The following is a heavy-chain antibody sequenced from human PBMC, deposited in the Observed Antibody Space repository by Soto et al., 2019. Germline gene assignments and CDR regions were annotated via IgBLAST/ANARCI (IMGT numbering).Heavy chain of an antibody. CDR2: VSRGGAAAYLAEGDT. Sequence: QVQLQESGPGLVRPSETLSLTCTVSGAFLNNFFWSWIRQTPGKGLEWVGYVSRGGAAAYLAEGDTNGSDPSLENAATPSLDLPKNQFSLRLSSVTAADTAVYYCARDRGGITVSSKPLVEWLDPWGQGTLVTVSS. CDR3: ARDRGGITVSSKPLVEWLDP. CDR1: GAFLNNFF. D-gene: IGHD3-10*01. J-gene: IGHJ5*02. V-gene: IGHV4-4*08.